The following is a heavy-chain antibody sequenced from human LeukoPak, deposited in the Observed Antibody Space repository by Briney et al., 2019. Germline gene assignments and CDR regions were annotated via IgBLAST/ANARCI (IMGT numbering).Heavy chain of an antibody. J-gene: IGHJ4*02. V-gene: IGHV3-49*04. D-gene: IGHD7-27*01. Sequence: PGGSLRLSCATSGFNFEDYAMNWVRQAPGKGLEWVGLITSKAYGETTELAASVKGRFSISRDESKPIAYLQMNSLKIEDTGVYYCTREVERGGSYWGGDSWGQGTQVTVSS. CDR1: GFNFEDYA. CDR3: TREVERGGSYWGGDS. CDR2: ITSKAYGETT.